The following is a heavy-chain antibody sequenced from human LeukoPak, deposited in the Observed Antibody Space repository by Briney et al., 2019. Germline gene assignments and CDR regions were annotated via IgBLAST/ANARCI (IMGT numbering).Heavy chain of an antibody. CDR1: GFTFSNSA. J-gene: IGHJ4*02. CDR3: AREGEVVRPFDY. D-gene: IGHD2-2*01. CDR2: ISNDGGEK. Sequence: GGSLRLSCAASGFTFSNSAMHWVRQAPGKGLEWVAVISNDGGEKYYADSVKGRFTISRDNSKDTLYLQMNSLRTEDTAVYYCAREGEVVRPFDYWGQGTLVTVSS. V-gene: IGHV3-30*04.